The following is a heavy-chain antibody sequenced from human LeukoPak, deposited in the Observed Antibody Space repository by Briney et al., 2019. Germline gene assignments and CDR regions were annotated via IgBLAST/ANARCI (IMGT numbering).Heavy chain of an antibody. J-gene: IGHJ5*02. CDR2: IYYSGNT. Sequence: PSETLSLTCTVSGGSISSSSYYWGWIRQPPGKGLEWIGSIYYSGNTYYNPSLQSRVTISVDTSKNQFSLKLSSVTAADTAVYYCARKDIVVVVATTSTSFDPWGQGTLVTVSS. CDR1: GGSISSSSYY. CDR3: ARKDIVVVVATTSTSFDP. V-gene: IGHV4-39*01. D-gene: IGHD2-15*01.